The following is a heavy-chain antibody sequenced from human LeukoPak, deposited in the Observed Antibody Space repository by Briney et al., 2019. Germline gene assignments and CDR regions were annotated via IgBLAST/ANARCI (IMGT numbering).Heavy chain of an antibody. CDR2: IKQDGSEK. J-gene: IGHJ3*02. CDR3: ARASGYSYGSDAFGI. V-gene: IGHV3-7*01. CDR1: GFTFSSYW. D-gene: IGHD5-18*01. Sequence: GGSLRLSCAASGFTFSSYWMSWVRQAPGKGLEWVANIKQDGSEKYYVDSVKGRFTISRDNAKNSLYLQMNSLRAEDTAVYYCARASGYSYGSDAFGIWGQGTMVTVSS.